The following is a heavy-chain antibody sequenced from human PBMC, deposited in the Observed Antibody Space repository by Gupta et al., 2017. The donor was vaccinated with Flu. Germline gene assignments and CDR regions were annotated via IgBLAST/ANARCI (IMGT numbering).Heavy chain of an antibody. Sequence: QMQLVESGGGVVQFGTSLSLSCAASGFTFSSYGMTWVRQAQGQGLEWVADIASDGSHKDYADSVRGRFTISRDNSKNTLSLEMDSLRVEDTAVYYCAKDGPGTASCPYYCYYMDVWGKGTTVTVSS. D-gene: IGHD2-2*01. CDR2: IASDGSHK. V-gene: IGHV3-30*18. J-gene: IGHJ6*03. CDR1: GFTFSSYG. CDR3: AKDGPGTASCPYYCYYMDV.